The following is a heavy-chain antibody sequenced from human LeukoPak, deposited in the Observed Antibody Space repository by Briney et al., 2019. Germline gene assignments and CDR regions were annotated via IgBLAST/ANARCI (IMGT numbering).Heavy chain of an antibody. D-gene: IGHD6-19*01. CDR3: ARHLFSGGWYHVDS. CDR2: IYYSGST. V-gene: IGHV4-34*01. J-gene: IGHJ4*02. Sequence: SETLSLTCAVYGGSFSGYYWSWIRQPPGKWLEWIGNIYYSGSTYYSPSLKSRVTISVDTSKNLFSLKLSSVTAADTAVYYCARHLFSGGWYHVDSWGQGTLVTVSS. CDR1: GGSFSGYY.